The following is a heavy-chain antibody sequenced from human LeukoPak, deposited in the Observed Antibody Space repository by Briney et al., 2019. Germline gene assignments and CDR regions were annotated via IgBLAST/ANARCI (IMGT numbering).Heavy chain of an antibody. V-gene: IGHV4-59*12. CDR2: IYHSGST. J-gene: IGHJ6*02. Sequence: SETLSLTCTVSGGSISSYYWSWIRQPPGKGLEWIGYIYHSGSTYYNPSLKSRVTISVDRSKNQFSLKLSSVTAADTAVYYCARGPRGSSSGSNGMDVWGQGTTVTVSS. CDR1: GGSISSYY. CDR3: ARGPRGSSSGSNGMDV. D-gene: IGHD6-6*01.